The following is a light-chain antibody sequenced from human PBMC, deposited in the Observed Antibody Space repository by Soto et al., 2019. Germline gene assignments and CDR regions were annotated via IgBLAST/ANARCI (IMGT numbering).Light chain of an antibody. V-gene: IGKV3-20*01. CDR1: QSVSSSY. CDR3: QQYGSPIT. J-gene: IGKJ5*01. Sequence: EIVLTQSPGTLSLSPGERATLSCRASQSVSSSYLAWYQQKPGQALRLLIYGASSRATGIPDRFSGSGSGTDFTLTISRLEPEDFAVYYCQQYGSPITFGQGTRLEI. CDR2: GAS.